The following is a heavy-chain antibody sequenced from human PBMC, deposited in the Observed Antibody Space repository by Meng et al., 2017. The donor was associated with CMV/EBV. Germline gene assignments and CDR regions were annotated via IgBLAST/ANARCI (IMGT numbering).Heavy chain of an antibody. CDR1: GFTFTSSA. CDR3: AAEQYCSGGSCYGSSVGEGAFDI. V-gene: IGHV1-58*01. D-gene: IGHD2-15*01. Sequence: SVQVSCKASGFTFTSSAVQWLRQARGQRLEWIGWIVVGSGNTNYAQKLQERVTITRDMSTRTAYMELSSLRSEETAVYYCAAEQYCSGGSCYGSSVGEGAFDIWGQGTMVTVSS. CDR2: IVVGSGNT. J-gene: IGHJ3*02.